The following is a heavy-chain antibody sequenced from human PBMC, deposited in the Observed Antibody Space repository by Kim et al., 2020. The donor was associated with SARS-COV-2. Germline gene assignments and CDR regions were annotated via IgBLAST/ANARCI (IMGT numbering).Heavy chain of an antibody. CDR2: IYPGDSDT. D-gene: IGHD3-22*01. Sequence: GESLKISCKGSGYSFTSYWIGWVRQMPGKGLEWMGIIYPGDSDTRYSPSFQGQVTISADKSISTAYLQWSSLKASDTAMYYCARAEQGNYYDSSGYYGDDAFDIWGQGTMVTVSS. CDR1: GYSFTSYW. J-gene: IGHJ3*02. V-gene: IGHV5-51*01. CDR3: ARAEQGNYYDSSGYYGDDAFDI.